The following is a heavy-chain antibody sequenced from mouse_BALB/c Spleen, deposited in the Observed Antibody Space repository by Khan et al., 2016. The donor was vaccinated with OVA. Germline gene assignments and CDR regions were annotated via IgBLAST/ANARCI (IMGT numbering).Heavy chain of an antibody. J-gene: IGHJ2*01. CDR2: TNPTNGRT. Sequence: QVQLQQSGAELVKAGASVKMSCKASGYTFTSYWMYWVKQRLGQGLEWFAETNPTNGRTYYHEKFKSKATLTVDKSSSTAYMLLRGPTFEDSAVYYCARIKKIVATYFDYWGQGTTLTVSS. CDR3: ARIKKIVATYFDY. CDR1: GYTFTSYW. D-gene: IGHD1-1*01. V-gene: IGHV1S81*02.